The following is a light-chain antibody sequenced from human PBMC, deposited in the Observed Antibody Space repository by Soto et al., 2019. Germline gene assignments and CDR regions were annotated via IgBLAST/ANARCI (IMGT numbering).Light chain of an antibody. CDR2: DVS. V-gene: IGLV2-14*01. CDR3: SSYTTSSTEV. Sequence: QSALTQPASVSGSPGQSITISCTGTSSDVGAYDYVSWYQQHPGKAPKLMIYDVSNRPSGVSNRFSGSKSGNTASLTISGLQADDEAEYYCSSYTTSSTEVFGSGTKVTVL. J-gene: IGLJ1*01. CDR1: SSDVGAYDY.